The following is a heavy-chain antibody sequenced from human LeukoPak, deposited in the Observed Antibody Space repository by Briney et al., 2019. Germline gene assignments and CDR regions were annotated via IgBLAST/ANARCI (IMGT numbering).Heavy chain of an antibody. V-gene: IGHV4-4*02. CDR3: ARSWVAGTFDY. Sequence: PGGSLRLSCAASGFTFSSYAMSWVRQPPGKGLEWIGEIYHSGSTNYNPSLKSRVTISVDKSKNQFSLKLSSVTAADTAVYYCARSWVAGTFDYWGQGTLVTVSS. CDR2: IYHSGST. J-gene: IGHJ4*02. D-gene: IGHD6-19*01. CDR1: GFTFSSYAM.